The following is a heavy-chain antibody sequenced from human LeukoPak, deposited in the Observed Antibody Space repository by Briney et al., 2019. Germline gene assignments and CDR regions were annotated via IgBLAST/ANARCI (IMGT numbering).Heavy chain of an antibody. CDR2: ISDSGDRT. CDR1: GFTFSSYA. Sequence: GGPLRLSCVGSGFTFSSYAVTWVRQAPGKGLEWVSGISDSGDRTYYADSVKGRFTISRDNSKNTLYLQMNSLTAEDTALYYCVKGGWGATIHIWGQGTMVTVSS. V-gene: IGHV3-23*01. D-gene: IGHD1-26*01. CDR3: VKGGWGATIHI. J-gene: IGHJ3*02.